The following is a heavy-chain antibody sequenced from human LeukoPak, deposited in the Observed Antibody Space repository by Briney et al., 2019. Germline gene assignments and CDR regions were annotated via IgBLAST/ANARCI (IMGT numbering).Heavy chain of an antibody. V-gene: IGHV3-30*04. J-gene: IGHJ4*02. Sequence: GGSLRLSCAASGFTFSSYAMHWVRQAPGKGLEWVAVISYDGSNKYYADSVKGRFTISRDNSKNTLYLQMNSLRAEDTAVYYCAKDVQWLVLFYWGQGTLVTVSS. CDR3: AKDVQWLVLFY. CDR2: ISYDGSNK. CDR1: GFTFSSYA. D-gene: IGHD6-19*01.